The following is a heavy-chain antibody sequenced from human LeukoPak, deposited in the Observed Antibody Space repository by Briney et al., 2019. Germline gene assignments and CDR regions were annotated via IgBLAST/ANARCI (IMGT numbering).Heavy chain of an antibody. V-gene: IGHV3-30*03. CDR2: ISYNGNNK. J-gene: IGHJ6*03. D-gene: IGHD5-18*01. CDR3: RADSYGLYYYYYYMDV. Sequence: GGSLRLSCAASGFTFSSHGMHWVRQAPGKGLEWVAVISYNGNNKYYADSVKGRLTISRDNSKNTLYLQMNSLKTEDTAVYYCRADSYGLYYYYYYMDVWGKGTTVTVSS. CDR1: GFTFSSHG.